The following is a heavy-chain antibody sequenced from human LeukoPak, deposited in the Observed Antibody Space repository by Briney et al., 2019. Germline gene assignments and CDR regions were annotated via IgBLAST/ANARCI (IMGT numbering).Heavy chain of an antibody. J-gene: IGHJ4*02. CDR2: IYYSGST. CDR3: ASHPITMIVAPDY. V-gene: IGHV4-61*01. Sequence: SETLSLTCTVSGGSVSSGSYYWGWIRQPPGKGLEWIGYIYYSGSTNYNPSLKSRVTISVDTSKNQFSLKLSSVTAADTAVYYCASHPITMIVAPDYWGQGTLVTVSS. CDR1: GGSVSSGSYY. D-gene: IGHD3-22*01.